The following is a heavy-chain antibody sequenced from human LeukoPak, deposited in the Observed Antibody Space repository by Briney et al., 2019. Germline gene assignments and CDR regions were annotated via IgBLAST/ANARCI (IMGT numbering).Heavy chain of an antibody. V-gene: IGHV4-59*12. CDR2: IYYSGST. CDR3: ARVGLDWGSIDY. Sequence: PSETLSLTCTVSGGSISSYYWSWIRQPLGKGLEWIGYIYYSGSTNYNPSLKSRVTISLDTSKNQFSMKLSSVTAADTAVYYCARVGLDWGSIDYWGQGTLVTVSS. CDR1: GGSISSYY. J-gene: IGHJ4*02. D-gene: IGHD3/OR15-3a*01.